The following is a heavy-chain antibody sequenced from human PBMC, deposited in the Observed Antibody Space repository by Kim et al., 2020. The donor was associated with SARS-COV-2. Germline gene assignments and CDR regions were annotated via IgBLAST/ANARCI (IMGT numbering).Heavy chain of an antibody. D-gene: IGHD2-2*01. J-gene: IGHJ4*02. CDR2: ISANNGNN. CDR1: GYTFPSYG. V-gene: IGHV1-18*04. Sequence: ASVKVSCKASGYTFPSYGISWVRQAPGQGLEWMGWISANNGNNKYAQKFQGRVSMTTDTSTTTAYMELRSLRSDDTAVYYCAREMSLGYCSSTSCYDLDHWGQGTLVTVSS. CDR3: AREMSLGYCSSTSCYDLDH.